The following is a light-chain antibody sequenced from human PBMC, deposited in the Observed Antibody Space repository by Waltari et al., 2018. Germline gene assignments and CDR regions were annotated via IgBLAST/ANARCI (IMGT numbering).Light chain of an antibody. CDR2: DAS. CDR1: QSFSSY. V-gene: IGKV3-20*01. J-gene: IGKJ1*01. CDR3: QQYGSSPRT. Sequence: EIVLTQSPGTLSLSPGEGATLSCRASQSFSSYLAWYQQKPGQAPRLLIYDASIRATGIPDRFSGSGSGTDFTLTISRLEPEDFAVYYCQQYGSSPRTFGQGTKVEIK.